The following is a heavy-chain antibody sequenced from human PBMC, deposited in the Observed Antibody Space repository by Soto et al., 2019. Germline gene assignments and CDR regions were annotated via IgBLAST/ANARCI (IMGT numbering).Heavy chain of an antibody. V-gene: IGHV3-23*01. Sequence: EVQLLESGGGLVQPGGSLRLSCAASGFRLSDSAVSWLRQAPGKGLEWVSSLTVTGDSAFYSDSVKGRFTSSRDISKSTLYLQMNSLRAEDTAVYYCAKNGCSYPACYPYYYYVDVWGRGTTVTVSS. CDR2: LTVTGDSA. J-gene: IGHJ6*03. CDR1: GFRLSDSA. CDR3: AKNGCSYPACYPYYYYVDV. D-gene: IGHD2-15*01.